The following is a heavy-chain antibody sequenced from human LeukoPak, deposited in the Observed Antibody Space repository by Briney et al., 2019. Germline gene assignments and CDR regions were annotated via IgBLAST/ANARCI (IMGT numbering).Heavy chain of an antibody. D-gene: IGHD6-19*01. J-gene: IGHJ4*02. CDR2: ISGSGTTV. V-gene: IGHV3-11*04. Sequence: GGSLRLSCAAAGFTFSDYYMSWIRQAQGMGLEWVSYISGSGTTVYYADSVKGRFTISRDNANISLYLQMNSLRAEDTAMYYCARVQRWPTCFDYWGQGTLVTVSS. CDR1: GFTFSDYY. CDR3: ARVQRWPTCFDY.